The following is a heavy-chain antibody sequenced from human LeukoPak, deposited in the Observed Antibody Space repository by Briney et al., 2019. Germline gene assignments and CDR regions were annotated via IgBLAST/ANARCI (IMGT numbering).Heavy chain of an antibody. D-gene: IGHD6-19*01. J-gene: IGHJ6*02. Sequence: GGSLRLSCAASGFTVSSNYMSWVRQAPGKGLEWVSVMYIGGSTYFADSVKGRFTISRDNSKNTLYLQMNSPRAEDTAVYYCARDCCPDGSGWSYYYGMDVWGQGTTVTVSS. CDR2: MYIGGST. CDR1: GFTVSSNY. V-gene: IGHV3-66*01. CDR3: ARDCCPDGSGWSYYYGMDV.